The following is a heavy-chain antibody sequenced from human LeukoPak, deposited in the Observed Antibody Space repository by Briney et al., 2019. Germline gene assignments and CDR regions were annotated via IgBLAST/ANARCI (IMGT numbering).Heavy chain of an antibody. Sequence: GASVKVSCKASGGTFSSYAISWVRQAPGQGLEWMGGIIPIFGTANYAQKFQGRVTITADESTSTAYMELSSLRSEDTAVYYCGTGSSFTPATDYWGQGTLVIVSS. CDR1: GGTFSSYA. CDR3: GTGSSFTPATDY. D-gene: IGHD1-14*01. J-gene: IGHJ4*02. CDR2: IIPIFGTA. V-gene: IGHV1-69*13.